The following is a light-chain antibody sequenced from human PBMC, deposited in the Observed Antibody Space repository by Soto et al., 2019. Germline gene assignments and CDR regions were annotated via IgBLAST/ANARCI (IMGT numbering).Light chain of an antibody. J-gene: IGLJ1*01. CDR1: SSNIGSNT. CDR2: SNN. Sequence: QSVLTQPPSASGTPGQRVTISCSGSSSNIGSNTVNWYQQLPGTAPKLLIYSNNQRPSGVPDRFSGSKSGTSASLAISGLQSEVEADYYCAAWDDSLNGRGVFGTGTKVTVL. CDR3: AAWDDSLNGRGV. V-gene: IGLV1-44*01.